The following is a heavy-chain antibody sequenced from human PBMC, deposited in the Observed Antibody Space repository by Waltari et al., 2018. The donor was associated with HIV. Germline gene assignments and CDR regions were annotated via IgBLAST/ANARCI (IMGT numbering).Heavy chain of an antibody. CDR1: GFTFSSYW. Sequence: EVQLVESGGGLVQPGGSPRLSCAASGFTFSSYWMSWVRQAPGKGLEWVANIKQDGGEKYYVDSVKGRFAISRDNAQNSLYLQMNNLRAEDTAVYFCATSRTFDYWGQGTLVTVSS. CDR2: IKQDGGEK. D-gene: IGHD2-2*01. V-gene: IGHV3-7*01. J-gene: IGHJ4*02. CDR3: ATSRTFDY.